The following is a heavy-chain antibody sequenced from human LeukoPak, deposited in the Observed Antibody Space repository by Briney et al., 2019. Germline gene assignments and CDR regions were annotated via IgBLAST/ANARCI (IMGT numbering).Heavy chain of an antibody. J-gene: IGHJ4*02. D-gene: IGHD4-17*01. CDR1: GFTFSSYS. Sequence: GGSLRLSCAASGFTFSSYSMNWVRQAPGKGLEWVSSISSSSSYIYYADSVKGRFTISRDNAKNSLYLQMNSLRAEDTAVYYCARDLYGDYSFDYWGQGTLVTVSS. CDR2: ISSSSSYI. V-gene: IGHV3-21*01. CDR3: ARDLYGDYSFDY.